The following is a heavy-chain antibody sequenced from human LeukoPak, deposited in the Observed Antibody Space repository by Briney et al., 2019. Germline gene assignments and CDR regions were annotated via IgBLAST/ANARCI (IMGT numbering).Heavy chain of an antibody. V-gene: IGHV4-59*01. D-gene: IGHD2-21*02. CDR3: ARFSGDCGFQH. CDR2: IYYSGST. Sequence: SETLSLTCTVSGGSISSYYWSWIRQPPGKGLEWIGYIYYSGSTNYNPSLKSRVTISVDTSKNQFSLKLSSVTAADTAVYYCARFSGDCGFQHWGQGTLVTVSS. CDR1: GGSISSYY. J-gene: IGHJ1*01.